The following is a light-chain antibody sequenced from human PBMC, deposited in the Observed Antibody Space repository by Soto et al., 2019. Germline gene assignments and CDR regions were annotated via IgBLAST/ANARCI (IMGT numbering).Light chain of an antibody. J-gene: IGKJ4*01. Sequence: IVLTQSPATLSLSPGERATLSCRASQSVSTYLAWYQQKSGQAPRLLIYDESKRATGIPPRFSGSGAGTDFTLTISSLEPEDSATYYCQQRRSSLTFGGGTKVEIK. V-gene: IGKV3-11*01. CDR2: DES. CDR1: QSVSTY. CDR3: QQRRSSLT.